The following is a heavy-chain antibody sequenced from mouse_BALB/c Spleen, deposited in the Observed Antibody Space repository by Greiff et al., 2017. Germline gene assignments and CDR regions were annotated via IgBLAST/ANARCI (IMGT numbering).Heavy chain of an antibody. CDR2: IWTGGGT. Sequence: VQLQQSGPGLVAPSQSLSITCTVSGFSLTSYDISWIRQPPGKGLEWLGVIWTGGGTNYNSAFMSRLSISKDNSKSQVFLKMNSLQTDDTAIYYCVRDPRGDYGSAWFAYWGQGTLVTVSA. V-gene: IGHV2-9-2*01. D-gene: IGHD1-2*01. CDR3: VRDPRGDYGSAWFAY. CDR1: GFSLTSYD. J-gene: IGHJ3*01.